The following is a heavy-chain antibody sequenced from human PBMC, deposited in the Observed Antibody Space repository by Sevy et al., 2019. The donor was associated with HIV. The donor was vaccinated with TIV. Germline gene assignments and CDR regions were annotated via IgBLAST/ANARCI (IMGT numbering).Heavy chain of an antibody. Sequence: GGSLRLSCATSGFSFRSYVISWVRQAPGKGLEWVSAISPNGGSTYYADSVKGRFTISRDNSKNTLDLEMNSLRAEDTAVYYCAKMSGSYLGLDSWGQGALLTVSS. CDR2: ISPNGGST. D-gene: IGHD3-10*01. CDR1: GFSFRSYV. CDR3: AKMSGSYLGLDS. J-gene: IGHJ4*02. V-gene: IGHV3-23*01.